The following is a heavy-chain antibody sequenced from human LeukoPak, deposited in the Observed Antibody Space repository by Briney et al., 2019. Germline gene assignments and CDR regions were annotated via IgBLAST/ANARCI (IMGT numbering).Heavy chain of an antibody. J-gene: IGHJ5*02. CDR3: ARVQGSEYYDFWSGYINWFDP. CDR1: GGSFSGYY. V-gene: IGHV4-34*01. CDR2: INHSGST. D-gene: IGHD3-3*01. Sequence: PSETLSLTCAVYGGSFSGYYWSWIRQPPGKGLEWIGEINHSGSTNYNPSLKSRVTMSVDTSKNQFSLKLSSVTAADTAVYYCARVQGSEYYDFWSGYINWFDPWGQGTLVTVSS.